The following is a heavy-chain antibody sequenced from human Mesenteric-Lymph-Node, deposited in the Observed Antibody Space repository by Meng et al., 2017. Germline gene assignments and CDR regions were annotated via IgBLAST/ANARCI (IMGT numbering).Heavy chain of an antibody. CDR3: ARRKSGSYQAFDY. V-gene: IGHV1-69*05. CDR1: GGTFSSYA. J-gene: IGHJ4*02. Sequence: SVKVSCKASGGTFSSYAISWVRQAPGQGLEWMGGIIPIFGTANYAQEFQGRVTITTDESTSTAYMELSSLRSEDTAVYYCARRKSGSYQAFDYWGQGTLVTVSS. D-gene: IGHD1-26*01. CDR2: IIPIFGTA.